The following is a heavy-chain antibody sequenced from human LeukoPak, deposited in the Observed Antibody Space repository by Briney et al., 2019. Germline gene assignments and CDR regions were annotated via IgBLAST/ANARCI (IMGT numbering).Heavy chain of an antibody. V-gene: IGHV3-30*02. D-gene: IGHD3-22*01. Sequence: GESVRLFCGACGFTFHSYGMHWVRQAPRKGLAGVAFMRFYGSNKYFAYSVKGRFPIYRDNSKKTLYLQMDSLRAEDTAVYYCAKDLVKITMIVVANIPFDAFDIWGQGTMVTVSS. CDR1: GFTFHSYG. J-gene: IGHJ3*02. CDR2: MRFYGSNK. CDR3: AKDLVKITMIVVANIPFDAFDI.